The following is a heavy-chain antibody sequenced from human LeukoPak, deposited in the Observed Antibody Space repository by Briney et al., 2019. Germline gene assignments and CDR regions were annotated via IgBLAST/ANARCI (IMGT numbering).Heavy chain of an antibody. V-gene: IGHV1-2*02. CDR1: GYTFSDYY. D-gene: IGHD3-22*01. CDR2: INPNSGDT. Sequence: ASVKVSCKASGYTFSDYYMHWVRQAPGQGLEWMGWINPNSGDTNYAQKFQGRVTMTRDTSISTAYMELSRLRSDDTAVYYCASPLETYYYDSSGRAPLDYWGQGTLVTVSS. J-gene: IGHJ4*02. CDR3: ASPLETYYYDSSGRAPLDY.